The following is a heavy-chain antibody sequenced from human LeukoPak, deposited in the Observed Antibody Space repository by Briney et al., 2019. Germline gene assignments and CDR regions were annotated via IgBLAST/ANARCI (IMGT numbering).Heavy chain of an antibody. V-gene: IGHV4-30-4*01. CDR1: GGSISSGDYY. CDR2: IYYSGST. Sequence: SETLSLTCTVSGGSISSGDYYWSWIRQPPGKGPEWIGYIYYSGSTYYNPSLKSRVTISVDTSKNQFSLKLSSVTAADTAVYYCARAHYPYYFDHWGQGTLVTVSS. CDR3: ARAHYPYYFDH. D-gene: IGHD1-26*01. J-gene: IGHJ4*02.